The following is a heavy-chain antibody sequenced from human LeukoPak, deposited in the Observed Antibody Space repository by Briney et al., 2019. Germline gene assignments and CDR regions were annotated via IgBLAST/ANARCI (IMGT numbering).Heavy chain of an antibody. J-gene: IGHJ4*02. CDR3: ASWGSGSFYEY. CDR1: GLTVRSSY. D-gene: IGHD1-26*01. CDR2: FFGGGGT. Sequence: GSLRLSCAASGLTVRSSYISWVRQAPGKGLDWVAVFFGGGGTHYADSVKGRFTISRDQSKNTFHLQMNSVRVEDTAVYFCASWGSGSFYEYWGQGTLVTVSS. V-gene: IGHV3-66*01.